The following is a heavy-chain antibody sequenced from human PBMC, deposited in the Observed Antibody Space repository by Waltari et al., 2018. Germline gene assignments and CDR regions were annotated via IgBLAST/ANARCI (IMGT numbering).Heavy chain of an antibody. D-gene: IGHD1-26*01. Sequence: QLQLQESGPGLVKPSETLSLTCTVSGSISRNTYYWGWIRQPPGKGLEWIGSMSSSGHTYYNPSLKSRVTISVDTSKNQFSLRLSSVTAADTAVYYCARRSRGSGSYAFGAFDIWGQGTMVIVSS. J-gene: IGHJ3*02. CDR3: ARRSRGSGSYAFGAFDI. CDR2: MSSSGHT. V-gene: IGHV4-39*01. CDR1: GSISRNTYY.